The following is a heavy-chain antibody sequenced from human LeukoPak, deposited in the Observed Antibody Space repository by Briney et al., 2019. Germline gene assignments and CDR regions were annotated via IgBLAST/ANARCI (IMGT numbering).Heavy chain of an antibody. Sequence: GGSLRLSCAASGFTFSSYAMHWVRQAPGKGLEYVSAISSNGGSTYYANSVKGRFTISRDNSKNTLYLQMGSLRAEDMAVYYCARPVATVTTVGMDVWGQGTTVTVSS. V-gene: IGHV3-64*01. J-gene: IGHJ6*02. D-gene: IGHD4-17*01. CDR2: ISSNGGST. CDR3: ARPVATVTTVGMDV. CDR1: GFTFSSYA.